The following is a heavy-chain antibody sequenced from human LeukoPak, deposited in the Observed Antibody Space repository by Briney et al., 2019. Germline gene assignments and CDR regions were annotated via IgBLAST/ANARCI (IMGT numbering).Heavy chain of an antibody. J-gene: IGHJ5*02. D-gene: IGHD3-9*01. Sequence: SETLSLTCTVSGGSISSGDYYWSWIRQPPGKGLEWIGYIYYSGSTYYNPSLKSRATISVDTSKNQFSLKLSSVTAADTAVYYCARDRYDILTGYPAQYNWFDPWGQGTLVTVSS. CDR2: IYYSGST. V-gene: IGHV4-30-4*08. CDR3: ARDRYDILTGYPAQYNWFDP. CDR1: GGSISSGDYY.